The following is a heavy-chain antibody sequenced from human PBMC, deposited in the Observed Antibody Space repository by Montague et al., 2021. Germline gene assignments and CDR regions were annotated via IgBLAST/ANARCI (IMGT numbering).Heavy chain of an antibody. D-gene: IGHD7-27*01. V-gene: IGHV4-59*12. CDR3: ARRLGIRAPFDV. Sequence: SETLSLTCTVPGGSISEFYWSWIRQSPEKGLEWIGYIYDSGTTNYNPSLKSRVTISTDTSMNQFSLNLRSVTAADTAVYFCARRLGIRAPFDVWGQGTMVTVSS. CDR1: GGSISEFY. J-gene: IGHJ4*01. CDR2: IYDSGTT.